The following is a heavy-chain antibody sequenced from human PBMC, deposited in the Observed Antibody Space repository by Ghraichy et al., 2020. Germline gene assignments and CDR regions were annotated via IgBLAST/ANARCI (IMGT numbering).Heavy chain of an antibody. CDR1: GGSISSSNW. V-gene: IGHV4-4*02. CDR3: ARVGYDFWSGYYTTQYYYYYMDV. D-gene: IGHD3-3*01. CDR2: IYHSGST. J-gene: IGHJ6*03. Sequence: LNISCAVSGGSISSSNWWSWVRQPPGKGLEWIGEIYHSGSTNYNPSLKSRVTISVDKSKNQFSLKLSSVTAADTAVYYCARVGYDFWSGYYTTQYYYYYMDVWGKGTTVTVSS.